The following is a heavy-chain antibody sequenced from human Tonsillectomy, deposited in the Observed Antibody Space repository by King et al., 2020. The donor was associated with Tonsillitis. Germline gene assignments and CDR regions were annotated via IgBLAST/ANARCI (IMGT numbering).Heavy chain of an antibody. CDR3: AKDAKGYCSGGSCYPDY. J-gene: IGHJ4*02. V-gene: IGHV3-43*02. Sequence: EVQLVESGGGVVQPGGSLRLSCAASGFTFDDYAMHWVRHAPGKGLEWVSLISGDGGSTDYADSVKGRFTISRDNSKNSLFLQMNSLRTEDTPLYYCAKDAKGYCSGGSCYPDYWGQGTLVTVSS. CDR1: GFTFDDYA. D-gene: IGHD2-15*01. CDR2: ISGDGGST.